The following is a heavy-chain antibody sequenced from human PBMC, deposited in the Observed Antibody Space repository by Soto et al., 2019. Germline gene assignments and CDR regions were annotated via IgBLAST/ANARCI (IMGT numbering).Heavy chain of an antibody. CDR2: IYSGGDT. CDR1: GFAVSANY. CDR3: ATRITTAPY. D-gene: IGHD3-22*01. V-gene: IGHV3-66*01. Sequence: EAHLVGSGGGLVQPGGSLRLSCAASGFAVSANYLSWVRQAPGKGLEWVSLIYSGGDTDYADSVRGRLPISRNNPKNTIYLPMNSLNSEDTVVYYSATRITTAPYWGQGPLVNVSS. J-gene: IGHJ4*02.